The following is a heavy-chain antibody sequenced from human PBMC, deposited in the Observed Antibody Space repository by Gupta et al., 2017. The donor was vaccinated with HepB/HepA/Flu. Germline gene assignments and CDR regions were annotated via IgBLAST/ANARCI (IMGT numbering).Heavy chain of an antibody. D-gene: IGHD3-22*01. CDR2: ITGRSTST. CDR3: ARVRYYYESGDYYDAFDI. J-gene: IGHJ3*02. CDR1: GFTFSPYS. V-gene: IGHV3-23*01. Sequence: EVQLLESGGGLVQPGGSLRLSCAASGFTFSPYSMTWVRQAPGKGLEWVSLITGRSTSTYYADSVKGRFTISRDNSKNTVYVQMDSLRAEDTAVYYCARVRYYYESGDYYDAFDIWGQGTMVTVSS.